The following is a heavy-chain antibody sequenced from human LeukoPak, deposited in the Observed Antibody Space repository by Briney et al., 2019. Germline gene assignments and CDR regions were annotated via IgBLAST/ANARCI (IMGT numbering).Heavy chain of an antibody. Sequence: SETLSLTCAVSGGSISSSNWWSWVRPPPGKGLEWIGEIYHSGSTNYNPSLKSRVTISVDKSKNQFSLKLSSVTAADTAVYYCARHAEPYYYDSSGYPRKFGWFDPWGQGTLVTVSS. CDR2: IYHSGST. J-gene: IGHJ5*02. CDR3: ARHAEPYYYDSSGYPRKFGWFDP. CDR1: GGSISSSNW. D-gene: IGHD3-22*01. V-gene: IGHV4-4*02.